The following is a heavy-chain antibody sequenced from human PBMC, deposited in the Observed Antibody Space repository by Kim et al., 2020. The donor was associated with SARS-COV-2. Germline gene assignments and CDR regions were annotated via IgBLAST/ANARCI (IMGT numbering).Heavy chain of an antibody. J-gene: IGHJ5*02. V-gene: IGHV1-24*01. Sequence: ASVKVSCKVPGYTLSELSMHWVRQARGKGLEWMGGFEPEDGKTIYALEFRGRVTITEGTATDTGYMELSSLRSEDTAVYYCATYASGSRWCDLWGQGTLV. CDR3: ATYASGSRWCDL. CDR1: GYTLSELS. CDR2: FEPEDGKT. D-gene: IGHD3-10*01.